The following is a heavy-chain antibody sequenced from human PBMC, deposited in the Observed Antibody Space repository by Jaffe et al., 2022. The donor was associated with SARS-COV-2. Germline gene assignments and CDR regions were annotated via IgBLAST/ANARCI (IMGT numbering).Heavy chain of an antibody. CDR3: ARDYPNWDRGAFDL. J-gene: IGHJ3*01. CDR2: INPLTGGT. Sequence: QVQLVQSGAEVKKPGASVKVSCKTSGYTFTGYYIHWVRQAPGQGLEWMGWINPLTGGTIYAQRFQGRVTMTRDTSISTAYMELSRLRSDDTAVYYCARDYPNWDRGAFDLWGQGTMVTVSS. V-gene: IGHV1-2*02. CDR1: GYTFTGYY. D-gene: IGHD7-27*01.